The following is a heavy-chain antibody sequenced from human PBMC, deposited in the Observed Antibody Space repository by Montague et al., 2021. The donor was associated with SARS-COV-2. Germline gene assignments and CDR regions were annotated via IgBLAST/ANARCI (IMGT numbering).Heavy chain of an antibody. CDR2: ISRSSRTI. Sequence: SLRLSCAASGFTFGSYIMNWVRQAPGKGLEWVSYISRSSRTIYYADSVKGRITISRDNAKNSLYLQMNSLRAEDTAVYYCADYGDTEPFQHWGQGTLVTVSS. J-gene: IGHJ1*01. D-gene: IGHD4-17*01. V-gene: IGHV3-48*04. CDR3: ADYGDTEPFQH. CDR1: GFTFGSYI.